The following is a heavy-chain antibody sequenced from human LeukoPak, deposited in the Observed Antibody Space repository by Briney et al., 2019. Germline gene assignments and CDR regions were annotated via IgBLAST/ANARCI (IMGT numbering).Heavy chain of an antibody. CDR2: IKKDGSEK. D-gene: IGHD3-22*01. V-gene: IGHV3-7*01. CDR3: ARAMTHPYYQYYYMDL. Sequence: GGSLRLSCAASGFTFSTYWMSWVRQAPGKGLEWVANIKKDGSEKYYVDSVKGRFTISRDNAKNSLYLQMNSLRAEDTAVYYCARAMTHPYYQYYYMDLWGKGTTVTIS. CDR1: GFTFSTYW. J-gene: IGHJ6*03.